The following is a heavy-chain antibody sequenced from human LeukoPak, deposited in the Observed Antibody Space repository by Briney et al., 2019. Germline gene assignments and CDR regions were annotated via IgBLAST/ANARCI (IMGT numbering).Heavy chain of an antibody. D-gene: IGHD5-18*01. CDR1: GFTFSSYA. CDR3: VKGVTLGYYFDY. V-gene: IGHV3-23*01. J-gene: IGHJ4*02. CDR2: ISGSGGST. Sequence: GGSLRLSCAASGFTFSSYAMSWVRQAPGKGLEWVSAISGSGGSTYYADSVRGRFTISRDNSKNTLYLQMNSLRAEDTAVYYCVKGVTLGYYFDYWGQGTLVTVSS.